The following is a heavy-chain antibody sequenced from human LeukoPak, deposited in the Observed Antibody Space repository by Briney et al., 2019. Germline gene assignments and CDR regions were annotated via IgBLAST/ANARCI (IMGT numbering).Heavy chain of an antibody. CDR1: GYSISSGYY. J-gene: IGHJ1*01. D-gene: IGHD3-3*01. Sequence: SETLSLTCTVSGYSISSGYYWGWIRQPPGKGLEWIGSIYHSGSTYYNPSLQSRVTISVDTSKNQFSLKLSSVTAADTAVYYCADSKYDFWSGYPPNAEYFQHWGQGTLVTVSS. CDR2: IYHSGST. V-gene: IGHV4-38-2*02. CDR3: ADSKYDFWSGYPPNAEYFQH.